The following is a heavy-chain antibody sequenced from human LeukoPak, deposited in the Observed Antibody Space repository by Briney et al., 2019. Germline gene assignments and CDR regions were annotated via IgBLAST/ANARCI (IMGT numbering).Heavy chain of an antibody. V-gene: IGHV3-23*01. CDR2: LSGSGGST. D-gene: IGHD6-19*01. J-gene: IGHJ6*03. CDR1: GFTFNSYS. CDR3: AKYGSGWTLYFYYYMDV. Sequence: GGSLRLSCAASGFTFNSYSMGWARQAPGKGLEWVSALSGSGGSTYYADSVKGRFTISRDNSKNTLYLQMNNLRAEDTALYYCAKYGSGWTLYFYYYMDVWGKGTTVTVSS.